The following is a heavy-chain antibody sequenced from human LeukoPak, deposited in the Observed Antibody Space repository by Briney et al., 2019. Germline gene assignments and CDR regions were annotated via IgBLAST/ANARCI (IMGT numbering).Heavy chain of an antibody. CDR2: IIPIFGTA. CDR3: ASLLTAAAGTRPL. V-gene: IGHV1-69*06. J-gene: IGHJ4*02. Sequence: SVKVSCKASVGTFSSYAISWVRQAPGQGLEWMGGIIPIFGTANYAQKFQGRVTITADKSTSTAYMELSSLRSEDTAVYYCASLLTAAAGTRPLWGQGTLVAVSS. D-gene: IGHD6-13*01. CDR1: VGTFSSYA.